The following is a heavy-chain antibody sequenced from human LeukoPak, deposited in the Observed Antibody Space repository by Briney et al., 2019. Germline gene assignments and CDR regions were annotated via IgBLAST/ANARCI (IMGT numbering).Heavy chain of an antibody. CDR3: ARQATYYYDSSGYQDDNWFDP. Sequence: SETLSLTCTVSGGSISSYYWSWIRQPAGTALEWIGRIYTSGTITYNPSLKSRVTMSVDTSKNQFSLKLSSVTAADTAVYYCARQATYYYDSSGYQDDNWFDPWGQGTLVTVSS. V-gene: IGHV4-4*07. CDR1: GGSISSYY. D-gene: IGHD3-22*01. CDR2: IYTSGTI. J-gene: IGHJ5*02.